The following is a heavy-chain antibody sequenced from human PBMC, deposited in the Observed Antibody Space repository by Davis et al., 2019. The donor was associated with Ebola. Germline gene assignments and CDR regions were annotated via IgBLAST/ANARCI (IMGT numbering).Heavy chain of an antibody. D-gene: IGHD3-10*01. Sequence: SVKVSCKASGGTFSSYAISWVRQAPGQGLEWMGGIIPIFGTANYAQKFQGRVTITADESTSTAYMVPSSLRSEDTAVYYCARGRGSYYYYGMDVWGKGTTVTVSS. CDR2: IIPIFGTA. J-gene: IGHJ6*04. CDR1: GGTFSSYA. V-gene: IGHV1-69*13. CDR3: ARGRGSYYYYGMDV.